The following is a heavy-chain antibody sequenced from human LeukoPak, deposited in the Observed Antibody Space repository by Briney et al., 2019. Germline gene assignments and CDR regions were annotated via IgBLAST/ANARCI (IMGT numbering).Heavy chain of an antibody. CDR3: ARERGGNLDY. J-gene: IGHJ4*02. V-gene: IGHV3-48*04. D-gene: IGHD4-23*01. CDR1: GFIVSSNY. Sequence: GGSLRLSCAASGFIVSSNYMSWVRQAPGKGLEWVSYISSSSSTIYYADSVKGRFTISRDNAKNSLYLQMNSLRAEDTAVYYCARERGGNLDYWGQGTLVTVSS. CDR2: ISSSSSTI.